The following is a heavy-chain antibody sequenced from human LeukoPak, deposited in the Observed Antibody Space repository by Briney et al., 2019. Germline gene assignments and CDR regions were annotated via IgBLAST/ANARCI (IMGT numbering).Heavy chain of an antibody. CDR2: IYYGRST. CDR1: GGSISIRIYF. Sequence: KPSEPLSLLCTVSGGSISIRIYFWGWIRRPPGKGLEWIGSIYYGRSTYYNPSLKSRVTISVDTSKTRFSLRLSSVTAADTAVYYCARPEYYDSSGFYAFDIWGQGTMVTVSS. CDR3: ARPEYYDSSGFYAFDI. J-gene: IGHJ3*02. V-gene: IGHV4-39*01. D-gene: IGHD3-22*01.